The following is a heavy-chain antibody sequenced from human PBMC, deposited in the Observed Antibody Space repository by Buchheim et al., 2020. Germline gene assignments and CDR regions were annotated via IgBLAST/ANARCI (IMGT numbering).Heavy chain of an antibody. J-gene: IGHJ4*02. D-gene: IGHD6-19*01. CDR1: GYSFTSYW. V-gene: IGHV5-51*01. CDR2: INPDDSDT. Sequence: EVQLVQSGAEVKKPGESLKISCRVSGYSFTSYWIGWVRQKPGKGLEWMGIINPDDSDTRYSPSFQGQVTISADKSISPAYLQWSSLKASDTAMYYCTRQRTVAGHIDYWGQGTL. CDR3: TRQRTVAGHIDY.